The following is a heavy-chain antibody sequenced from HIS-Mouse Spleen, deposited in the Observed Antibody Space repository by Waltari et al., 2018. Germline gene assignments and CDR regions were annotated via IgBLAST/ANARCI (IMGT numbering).Heavy chain of an antibody. J-gene: IGHJ4*02. D-gene: IGHD7-27*01. CDR1: GGTFSSYA. CDR2: IIPIFGTA. V-gene: IGHV1-69*01. CDR3: ASELGMADY. Sequence: QVQLVQSGAEVKKPGSAVEVSCKASGGTFSSYASRWVRQAPGQGLEWMGGIIPIFGTANYAQKFQGRVTITADESTSTAYMELSSLRSEDTAVYYCASELGMADYWGQGTLVTVSS.